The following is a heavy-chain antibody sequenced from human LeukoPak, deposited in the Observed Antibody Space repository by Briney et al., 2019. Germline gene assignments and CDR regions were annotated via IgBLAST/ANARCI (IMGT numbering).Heavy chain of an antibody. CDR1: GGTFSSYA. J-gene: IGHJ4*02. CDR3: AKCTNGVCYTGYFDY. D-gene: IGHD2-8*01. Sequence: SVKVSCKASGGTFSSYAISWVRQAPGQGLEWMGGIIPIFGTANYAQKFQGRVTITADESTSTAYMELSSLRSEDTAVYYCAKCTNGVCYTGYFDYWGQGTLVTVSS. V-gene: IGHV1-69*13. CDR2: IIPIFGTA.